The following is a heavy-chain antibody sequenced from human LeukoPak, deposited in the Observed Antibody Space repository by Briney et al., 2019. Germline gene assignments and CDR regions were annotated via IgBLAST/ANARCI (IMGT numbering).Heavy chain of an antibody. CDR1: GFTFSSYS. CDR2: ISSSSYI. J-gene: IGHJ4*02. D-gene: IGHD2/OR15-2a*01. V-gene: IGHV3-21*04. Sequence: TGGSLRLSCAASGFTFSSYSMNWVRQAPGKGLEWVSSISSSSYIYYADSVKGRFTISRDNSKNTLYLQMNSLRAEDTAVYYCAKDSAKKYDDYWGQGTLVTVSS. CDR3: AKDSAKKYDDY.